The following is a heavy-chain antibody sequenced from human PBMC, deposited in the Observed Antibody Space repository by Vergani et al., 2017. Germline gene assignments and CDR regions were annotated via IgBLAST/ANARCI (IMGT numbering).Heavy chain of an antibody. CDR3: ARSPIVATSCFAY. Sequence: QVQLVQSGAEVKKPGSSVKVSCKASGGTFSSYTISWVRQAPGQGLEWMGRIIPILGIANYAQKFQGRVTSTADKSTRTAYMELSSLRSEDTAVYYCARSPIVATSCFAYWGQGTLVTVSS. J-gene: IGHJ4*02. CDR1: GGTFSSYT. CDR2: IIPILGIA. V-gene: IGHV1-69*02. D-gene: IGHD5-12*01.